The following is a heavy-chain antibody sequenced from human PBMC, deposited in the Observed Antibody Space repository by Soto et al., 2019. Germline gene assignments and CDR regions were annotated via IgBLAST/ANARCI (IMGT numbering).Heavy chain of an antibody. D-gene: IGHD2-2*02. CDR1: GFTFSSYA. CDR2: ISGSGGST. V-gene: IGHV3-23*01. J-gene: IGHJ3*02. CDR3: AKDSDIVVVPAAIRSDAFDI. Sequence: EVQLLESGGGLVQPGGSLRLSCAASGFTFSSYAMSWVRQAPGKGLEWVSAISGSGGSTYYADSVKGRFTISRDNSKNTLYLQMNSLRAEDTAVYYCAKDSDIVVVPAAIRSDAFDIWGQGTMVTVSS.